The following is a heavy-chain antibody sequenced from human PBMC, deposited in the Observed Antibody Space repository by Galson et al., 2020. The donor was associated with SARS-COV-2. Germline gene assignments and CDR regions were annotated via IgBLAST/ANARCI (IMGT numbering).Heavy chain of an antibody. D-gene: IGHD4-17*01. CDR3: ASSELTVTTDAFDI. CDR2: IYHSGSA. J-gene: IGHJ3*02. Sequence: SETLSLTCAVSGGSIRRSNWWSWVRQPPGKGLEWIGEIYHSGSANYNPSLKSRVTISVDTSKNQFSLNLISVTAADTAVYYCASSELTVTTDAFDIWGQGTMVTVSS. CDR1: GGSIRRSNW. V-gene: IGHV4-4*02.